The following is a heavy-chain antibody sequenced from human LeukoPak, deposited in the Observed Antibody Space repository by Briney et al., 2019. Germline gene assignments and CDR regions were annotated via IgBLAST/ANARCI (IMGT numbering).Heavy chain of an antibody. CDR1: GFTFSGYA. V-gene: IGHV3-23*01. J-gene: IGHJ4*02. CDR2: ISGSGGST. Sequence: VGSLRLSCAASGFTFSGYAMSWVRQAPGKGLEWVSAISGSGGSTYYADSVKGRFTISRDNSMNTLYLQMNSLRAEDTAVYYCAKGYCSNGVCYPDYWGQGTLVTASS. D-gene: IGHD2-8*01. CDR3: AKGYCSNGVCYPDY.